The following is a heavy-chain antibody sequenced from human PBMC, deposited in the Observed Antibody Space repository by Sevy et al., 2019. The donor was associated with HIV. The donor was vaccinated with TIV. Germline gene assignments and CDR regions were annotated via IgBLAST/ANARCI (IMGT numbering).Heavy chain of an antibody. D-gene: IGHD3-22*01. V-gene: IGHV1-24*01. CDR2: SDPEDGET. CDR1: GYTLTGLS. CDR3: ATAREYYQDSSGYLDF. J-gene: IGHJ4*02. Sequence: ASVKVSCKVSGYTLTGLSMHWVRQAPGKGLEWMGRSDPEDGETIYAQNFQGRVTLTEDTSRDTAYMELSSLRYEDTAVYYCATAREYYQDSSGYLDFWGQGTLVTVSS.